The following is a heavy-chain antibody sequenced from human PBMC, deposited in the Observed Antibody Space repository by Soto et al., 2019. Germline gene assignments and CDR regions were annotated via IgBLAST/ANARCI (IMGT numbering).Heavy chain of an antibody. V-gene: IGHV4-30-4*01. CDR3: VSGRGYSYGIDY. J-gene: IGHJ4*02. D-gene: IGHD5-18*01. Sequence: QVQLQESGPGLVKPSQTLSLTCTVSGGSISSGDHYWGWIRQPPGRGLEWFGHIYNSGSTYYNPSLKSRVSISVDTSKNQFSLKLSSVTGADTAVYYRVSGRGYSYGIDYWGQGTLVTVSS. CDR1: GGSISSGDHY. CDR2: IYNSGST.